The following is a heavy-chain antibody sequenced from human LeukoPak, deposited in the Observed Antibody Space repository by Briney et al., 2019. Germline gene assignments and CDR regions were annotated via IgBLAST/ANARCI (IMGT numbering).Heavy chain of an antibody. V-gene: IGHV4-34*01. J-gene: IGHJ4*02. Sequence: SETLSLTCAVYGGSFSGYYWSWIRQPPVKGLEWIGEINHSGSTNYNPSLKSRVTISVDTSKNQFSLKLSSVTAADTAVYYCARGRGSSTCCYGYWGQGTLVTVSS. CDR1: GGSFSGYY. CDR3: ARGRGSSTCCYGY. CDR2: INHSGST. D-gene: IGHD2-2*01.